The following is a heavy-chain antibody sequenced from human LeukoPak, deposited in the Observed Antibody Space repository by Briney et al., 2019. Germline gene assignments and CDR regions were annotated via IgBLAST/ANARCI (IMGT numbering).Heavy chain of an antibody. D-gene: IGHD6-25*01. J-gene: IGHJ6*04. V-gene: IGHV3-48*03. CDR3: ARDGTPSYSTGWVYMDV. CDR2: ISGSGAVT. CDR1: GFTFSSYE. Sequence: GGSLRLSCAASGFTFSSYEMNWVRQAPGKGLEWISYISGSGAVTHYADSVEGRFTISRDNTKNSLYLQMNSLRGEDTAVYYCARDGTPSYSTGWVYMDVWGKGTTVTISS.